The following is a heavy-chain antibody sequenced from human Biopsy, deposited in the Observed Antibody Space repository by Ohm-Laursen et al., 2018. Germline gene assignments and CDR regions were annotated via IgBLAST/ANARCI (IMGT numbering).Heavy chain of an antibody. J-gene: IGHJ4*02. D-gene: IGHD5-18*01. V-gene: IGHV4-59*01. CDR2: IYYSGST. Sequence: VTLSLTCTVSDRSINSYYWNWIPQPPGKRLEWIGNIYYSGSTNFNPSLKSRVTISVDKSKNQFSLKLSSVTAADTAVYFCSRGSSYGYDFDYWGQGTLVAVSS. CDR1: DRSINSYY. CDR3: SRGSSYGYDFDY.